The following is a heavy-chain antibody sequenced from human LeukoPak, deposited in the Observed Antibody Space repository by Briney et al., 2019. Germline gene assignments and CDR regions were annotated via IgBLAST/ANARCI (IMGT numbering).Heavy chain of an antibody. CDR3: ARDTLEYSNSPDALDI. J-gene: IGHJ3*02. CDR2: IGSSGSTV. V-gene: IGHV3-48*02. D-gene: IGHD4-23*01. Sequence: GGSLRPSCAASGLTFSSYSMNWVRQAPGKGLEWVSYIGSSGSTVYYADSVKGRFTISRDNAKNSLYMQMESLRDEDTAIYYCARDTLEYSNSPDALDIWGQGTMVTVSS. CDR1: GLTFSSYS.